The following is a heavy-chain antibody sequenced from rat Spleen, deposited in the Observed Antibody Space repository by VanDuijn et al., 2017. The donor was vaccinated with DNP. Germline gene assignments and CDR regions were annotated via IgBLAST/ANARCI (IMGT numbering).Heavy chain of an antibody. J-gene: IGHJ2*01. CDR1: GFSLTSNG. D-gene: IGHD4-3*01. V-gene: IGHV2S12*01. CDR3: TREDSGYYFDY. CDR2: ISSGGST. Sequence: QVQLKESGPGLVQPSQTLSLTCTVSGFSLTSNGVSWVRQPPGKGLEWIAAISSGGSTYYNSALKSRLSISRDTSKSQVFLKMNSLQTEDTAIYFCTREDSGYYFDYWGQGVMVTVSS.